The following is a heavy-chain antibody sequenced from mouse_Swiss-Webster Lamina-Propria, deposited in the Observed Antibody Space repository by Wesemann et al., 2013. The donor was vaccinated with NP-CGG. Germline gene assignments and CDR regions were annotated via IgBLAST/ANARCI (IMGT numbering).Heavy chain of an antibody. D-gene: IGHD2-10*01. CDR1: GYTFTDYA. V-gene: IGHV1S137*01. CDR2: ISTYYGDA. CDR3: ARMEASYYGNYDAWFAY. Sequence: QVQLQQSGAELVRPGVSVKISCKGSGYTFTDYAMHWVKQSHAKSLEWIGVISTYYGDASYNQKFKGKATMTVDKSSSTAYMELARLTSEDSAIYYCARMEASYYGNYDAWFAYWGQGTLVTVSA. J-gene: IGHJ3*01.